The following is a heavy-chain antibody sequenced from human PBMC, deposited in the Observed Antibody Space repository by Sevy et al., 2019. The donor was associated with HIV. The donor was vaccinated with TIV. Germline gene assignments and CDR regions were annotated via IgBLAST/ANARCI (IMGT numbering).Heavy chain of an antibody. V-gene: IGHV3-23*01. CDR1: GFTFSNYA. D-gene: IGHD2-15*01. CDR3: AKGDIVVVVAALFDY. Sequence: GGSLRLSCAASGFTFSNYAMSWVRQAPGKGLEWVSGISGSGGSTYYTDSVKGRFTTSRDNSKNTLHLQMNSLRAEDTAVYYCAKGDIVVVVAALFDYWGQGTLVTVSS. J-gene: IGHJ4*02. CDR2: ISGSGGST.